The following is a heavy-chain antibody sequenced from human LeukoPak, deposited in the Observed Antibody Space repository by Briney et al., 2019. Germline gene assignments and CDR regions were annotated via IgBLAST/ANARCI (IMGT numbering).Heavy chain of an antibody. CDR3: ARDTYNYGSSAYYFDY. J-gene: IGHJ4*02. Sequence: SETLSLTCTVSSVSISSYSWSWLRPPAGKGLEWIGRIYTSGSTNYNPSLKSRVTMSVDTSKNQFALKLSSVTAADTAVYYCARDTYNYGSSAYYFDYWGQGTLVTVSS. D-gene: IGHD5-18*01. V-gene: IGHV4-4*07. CDR2: IYTSGST. CDR1: SVSISSYS.